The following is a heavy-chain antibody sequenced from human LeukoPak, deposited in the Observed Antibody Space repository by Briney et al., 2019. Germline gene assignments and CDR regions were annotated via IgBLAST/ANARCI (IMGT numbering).Heavy chain of an antibody. CDR3: ARANPSTFVYYMDV. D-gene: IGHD5/OR15-5a*01. J-gene: IGHJ6*03. Sequence: SETLSLTCTVSGGSISSYYWSWIRQPPGKGLEWIGYIYYSGSTNYNPSLKGRVTISVDTSKNQFSLKLSSVTAADTAVYYCARANPSTFVYYMDVWGKGTTVTVSS. CDR1: GGSISSYY. CDR2: IYYSGST. V-gene: IGHV4-59*01.